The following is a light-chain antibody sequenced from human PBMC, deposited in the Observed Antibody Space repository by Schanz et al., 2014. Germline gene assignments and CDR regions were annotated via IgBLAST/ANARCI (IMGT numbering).Light chain of an antibody. J-gene: IGKJ1*01. Sequence: EIVLTQSPGTLSLSPGERATLSCRASQSVSSSYLAWYQQKPGQAPRLLIYGASSRATGIPDRFSGSGSGTDFTLTISRLEPEDFATYYCQQNRAFGQGTKVEI. V-gene: IGKV3-20*01. CDR3: QQNRA. CDR1: QSVSSSY. CDR2: GAS.